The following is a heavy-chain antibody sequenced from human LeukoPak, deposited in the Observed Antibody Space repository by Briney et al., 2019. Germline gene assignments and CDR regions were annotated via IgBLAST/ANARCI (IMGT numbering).Heavy chain of an antibody. D-gene: IGHD3-10*01. CDR1: GFTFSTYS. V-gene: IGHV3-30*14. J-gene: IGHJ4*02. CDR2: ISYDGNTK. Sequence: GGSLRLSCAASGFTFSTYSMHWVRQAPGKGLEWVAVISYDGNTKYYADSVKGRFTISRDNSKNTPYLQMNSLRAEDTAVYYCARAGLLWFGEPYTYWGQGTLVTVSS. CDR3: ARAGLLWFGEPYTY.